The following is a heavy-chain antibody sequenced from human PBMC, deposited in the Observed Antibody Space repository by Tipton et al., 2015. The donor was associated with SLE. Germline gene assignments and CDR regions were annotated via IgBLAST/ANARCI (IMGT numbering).Heavy chain of an antibody. D-gene: IGHD1-1*01. CDR2: ISYHGNT. J-gene: IGHJ5*02. Sequence: TLSLTCTVSDASISNINFYWGWIRQPPGRGLEWIGTISYHGNTLFKPSLQSRVTMSMDTSKSQFSLHLTAVTAADTAVYYCARRESGTMFDTWGQGALVTVSS. CDR3: ARRESGTMFDT. CDR1: DASISNINFY. V-gene: IGHV4-39*07.